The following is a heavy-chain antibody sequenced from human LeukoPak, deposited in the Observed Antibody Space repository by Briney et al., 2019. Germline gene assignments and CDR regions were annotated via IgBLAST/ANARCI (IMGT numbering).Heavy chain of an antibody. D-gene: IGHD2-15*01. V-gene: IGHV3-30-3*02. CDR2: ISYDGSNK. Sequence: PGGSLRLSCAASGFTFSSYAMHWVRQAPGKGLEWVAVISYDGSNKYYADSVKGRFTISRDNSKNTLYLQMNSLRAEDTAVYYCAKMGRGPYCSGGSCWGQGTLVTVSS. CDR3: AKMGRGPYCSGGSC. CDR1: GFTFSSYA. J-gene: IGHJ4*02.